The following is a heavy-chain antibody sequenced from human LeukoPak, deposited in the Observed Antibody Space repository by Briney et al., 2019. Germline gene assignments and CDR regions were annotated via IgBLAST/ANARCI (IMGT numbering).Heavy chain of an antibody. J-gene: IGHJ3*02. CDR3: ARADPYYYDSSGYYLDAFDI. V-gene: IGHV1-69*05. CDR1: GYTFTSYD. D-gene: IGHD3-22*01. CDR2: IIPIFGTA. Sequence: ASVKVSCKASGYTFTSYDINWVRQAPGQGLEWMGGIIPIFGTANYAQKFQGRVTITTDESTSTAYMELSSLRSEDTAVYYCARADPYYYDSSGYYLDAFDIWGQGTMVTVSS.